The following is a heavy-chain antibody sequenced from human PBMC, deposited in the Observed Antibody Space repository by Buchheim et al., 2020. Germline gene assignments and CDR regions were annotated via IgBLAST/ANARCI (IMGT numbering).Heavy chain of an antibody. D-gene: IGHD3-3*01. CDR3: ARAVFWSGLVDY. CDR2: INHSGST. Sequence: QVQLQQWGAGLLKPSETLSLTCAVYGGSFSGYYWSWIRQPPGKGLEWIGEINHSGSTNYNPSLKSRVPIPVDKSKNPFSLKLSSVTAADTAVYYCARAVFWSGLVDYWGQGTL. V-gene: IGHV4-34*01. CDR1: GGSFSGYY. J-gene: IGHJ4*02.